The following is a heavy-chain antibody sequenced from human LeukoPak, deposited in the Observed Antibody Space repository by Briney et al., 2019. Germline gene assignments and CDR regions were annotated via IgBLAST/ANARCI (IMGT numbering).Heavy chain of an antibody. CDR2: ISTYNGNT. J-gene: IGHJ6*03. V-gene: IGHV1-18*01. Sequence: ASVKVSCKTSGYTFTAYAMNWVRQAPGQGLEWLGWISTYNGNTHYAQKLQGRVTMTTDTSTTTAYMELRSLRSDDTAVYYCARGDNLGYCSGGSCYRDLTNYYYYYMDFWGKGTTVTVSS. D-gene: IGHD2-15*01. CDR3: ARGDNLGYCSGGSCYRDLTNYYYYYMDF. CDR1: GYTFTAYA.